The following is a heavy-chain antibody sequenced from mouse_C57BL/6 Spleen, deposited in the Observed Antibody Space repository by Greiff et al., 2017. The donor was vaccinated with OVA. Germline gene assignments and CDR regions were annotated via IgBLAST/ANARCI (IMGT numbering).Heavy chain of an antibody. CDR2: IYPGDGDT. D-gene: IGHD2-1*01. Sequence: VQLQQSGPELVKPGASVKISCKASGYAFSSSWMNWVKQRPGKGLEWIGRIYPGDGDTNYNGKFTGKATMTADKSSSTAYMPLSSLTSEDSAVYFCARRIYYGNYDAMDYWGQGTSVTVSS. CDR1: GYAFSSSW. CDR3: ARRIYYGNYDAMDY. J-gene: IGHJ4*01. V-gene: IGHV1-82*01.